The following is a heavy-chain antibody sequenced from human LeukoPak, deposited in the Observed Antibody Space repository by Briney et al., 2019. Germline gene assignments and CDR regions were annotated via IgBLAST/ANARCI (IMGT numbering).Heavy chain of an antibody. CDR3: ARGGAARLLDY. J-gene: IGHJ4*02. Sequence: PSETLSLTCTVSGGSISSSSYYWGWIRQPPGKGLEWIGSIYYSGSTYYNPSLKSRVTISVDTSKNQFSLKLSSVTAADTAVYYCARGGAARLLDYWGQGTLVTVSS. CDR2: IYYSGST. V-gene: IGHV4-39*07. D-gene: IGHD6-6*01. CDR1: GGSISSSSYY.